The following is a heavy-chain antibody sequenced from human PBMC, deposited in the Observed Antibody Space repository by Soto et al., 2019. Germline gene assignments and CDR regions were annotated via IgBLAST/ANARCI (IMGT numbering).Heavy chain of an antibody. CDR2: IYTGGSI. V-gene: IGHV4-4*07. J-gene: IGHJ4*02. Sequence: QVQLQESGPGLLSPPGPLSLPCLVFVASSGGNNWTGTRQPPGKELEWIGRIYTGGSIKYNPSLKSRVTMSLDTSKNQFSLSLSSVTAADTAVYYCARDRQWGVLDYWGQGSLVTVSS. CDR3: ARDRQWGVLDY. CDR1: VASSGGNN. D-gene: IGHD3-10*01.